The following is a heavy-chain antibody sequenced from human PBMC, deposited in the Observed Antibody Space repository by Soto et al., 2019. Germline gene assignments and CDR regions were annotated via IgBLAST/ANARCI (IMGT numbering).Heavy chain of an antibody. CDR3: EKDQGNIVLTVYAIGSYFDY. V-gene: IGHV3-30*18. CDR2: ISYDGSNK. CDR1: GFTFSSYG. J-gene: IGHJ4*02. D-gene: IGHD2-8*01. Sequence: PGGSLRLSCAASGFTFSSYGMHWVRQAPGKGLEWVAVISYDGSNKYYADSVKGRFTISRDNSKNTLYLQMNSLRAEGTAVYYCEKDQGNIVLTVYAIGSYFDYWGQGTLVTVSS.